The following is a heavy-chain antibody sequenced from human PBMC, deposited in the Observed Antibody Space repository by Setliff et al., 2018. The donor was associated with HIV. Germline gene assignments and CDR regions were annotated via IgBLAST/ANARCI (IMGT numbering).Heavy chain of an antibody. J-gene: IGHJ3*01. Sequence: ASVKVSCKAPGGTFKNLAISWVRQAPGQGLEWMGGVIHSFATANYAQKFQGRITITADELTSTVYMDLNSLKSEDSAVYYCANPHDGGAFDVWGQGTAVTVS. V-gene: IGHV1-69*13. CDR3: ANPHDGGAFDV. CDR2: VIHSFATA. CDR1: GGTFKNLA. D-gene: IGHD1-1*01.